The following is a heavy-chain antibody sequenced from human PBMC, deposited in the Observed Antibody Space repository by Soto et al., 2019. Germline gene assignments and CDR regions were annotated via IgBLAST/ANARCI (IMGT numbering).Heavy chain of an antibody. CDR1: GFSFDGYA. Sequence: PGGSLRLSCAASGFSFDGYAMNWVRQPPGKGLEWVSGISWNSGNIDYADSVKGRFTISRDNAKNSLYPQMNSLRAEDTALYYCVKASTYSSSQGWFDPWGQGTMVTVSS. V-gene: IGHV3-9*01. J-gene: IGHJ5*02. D-gene: IGHD6-6*01. CDR2: ISWNSGNI. CDR3: VKASTYSSSQGWFDP.